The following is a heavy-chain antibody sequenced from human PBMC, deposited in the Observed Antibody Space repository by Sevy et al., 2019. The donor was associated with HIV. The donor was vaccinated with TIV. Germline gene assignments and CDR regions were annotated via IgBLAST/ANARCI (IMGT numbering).Heavy chain of an antibody. V-gene: IGHV1-2*06. CDR1: GYTFTGYY. CDR2: INPNSGGT. D-gene: IGHD6-19*01. CDR3: AREGAVAGTSYNWFDH. J-gene: IGHJ5*02. Sequence: ASVKVSCKASGYTFTGYYMHWVRQAPGQGLEWMGRINPNSGGTNYAQKFQGRVTMTRDTSISTAYMELSRLRSDDTAVYYCAREGAVAGTSYNWFDHWGQGTLVTVSS.